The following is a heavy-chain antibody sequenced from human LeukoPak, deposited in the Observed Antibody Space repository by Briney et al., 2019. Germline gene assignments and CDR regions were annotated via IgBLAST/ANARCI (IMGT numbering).Heavy chain of an antibody. CDR3: ARGRYYYDSSGYYLFDY. J-gene: IGHJ4*02. CDR1: GGSISSYY. Sequence: PSETLSLTCTVSGGSISSYYYSWIRQPAGKGLEWIGRIHTSGITNYNPSLKSRVTMSVDTSKNQFFLKLSSVTAADTAVYYCARGRYYYDSSGYYLFDYWGQGPLVTVSS. D-gene: IGHD3-22*01. CDR2: IHTSGIT. V-gene: IGHV4-4*07.